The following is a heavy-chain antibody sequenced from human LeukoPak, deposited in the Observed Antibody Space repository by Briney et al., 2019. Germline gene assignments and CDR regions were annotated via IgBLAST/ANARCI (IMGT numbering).Heavy chain of an antibody. J-gene: IGHJ4*02. CDR1: GFTFSDYY. Sequence: AGSLRLSCSASGFTFSDYYMCWIRQAPGKGLEWISCISSSGGTTYYAESVKGRFTISRDSDKKSVFLQMNTLSADDTAVYYCARMGRDVYNFCFDYWGQGTLVTVSS. CDR2: ISSSGGTT. V-gene: IGHV3-11*04. CDR3: ARMGRDVYNFCFDY. D-gene: IGHD5-24*01.